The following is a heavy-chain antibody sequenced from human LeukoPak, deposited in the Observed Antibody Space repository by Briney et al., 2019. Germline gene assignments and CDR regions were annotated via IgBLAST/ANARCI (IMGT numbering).Heavy chain of an antibody. V-gene: IGHV3-30*03. CDR2: ISYDGSNK. CDR1: GFTFNNYG. J-gene: IGHJ6*02. Sequence: GESLRLSCETSGFTFNNYGMHWVRQAPGKGLEWVAVISYDGSNKYYADSVKGRFTISRDNSKDTLYLQMNSLRAEDTAVYYCARFSTRYYGMDVWGQGTTVTVSS. D-gene: IGHD5-12*01. CDR3: ARFSTRYYGMDV.